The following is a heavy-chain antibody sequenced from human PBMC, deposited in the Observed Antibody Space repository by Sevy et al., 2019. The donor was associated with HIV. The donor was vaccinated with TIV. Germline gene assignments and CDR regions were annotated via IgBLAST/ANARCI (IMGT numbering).Heavy chain of an antibody. CDR2: INRDGSST. CDR3: ARVVSIAAPFDY. D-gene: IGHD6-6*01. J-gene: IGHJ4*02. CDR1: GFTFSSYW. Sequence: GGSLRLSCAASGFTFSSYWMHWVRQAPGKGLVWVSRINRDGSSTSYADSVKGRFTISRDNAKNTLYLQMNSLRAEDTAVYYCARVVSIAAPFDYWGQGTLVTVSS. V-gene: IGHV3-74*01.